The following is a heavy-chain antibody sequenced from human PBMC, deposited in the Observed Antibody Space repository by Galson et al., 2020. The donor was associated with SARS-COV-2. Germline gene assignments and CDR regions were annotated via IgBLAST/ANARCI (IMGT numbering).Heavy chain of an antibody. CDR3: ARDGGYGSGTYYLPY. CDR2: IFYSGST. Sequence: SETLSLTCTVSSDSISSGGYYWSWIRQHPEKGLEWVGYIFYSGSTNYNPSLKSRVTVSVDTSKNQFSLKLSSVTAADTAVFYCARDGGYGSGTYYLPYWGQGSLVTVSS. D-gene: IGHD3-10*01. CDR1: SDSISSGGYY. V-gene: IGHV4-31*03. J-gene: IGHJ4*02.